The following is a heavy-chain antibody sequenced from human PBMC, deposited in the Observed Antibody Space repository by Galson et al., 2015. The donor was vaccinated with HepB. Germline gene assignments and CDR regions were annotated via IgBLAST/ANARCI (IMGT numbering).Heavy chain of an antibody. D-gene: IGHD2-21*01. CDR2: ISGSGGST. J-gene: IGHJ4*02. Sequence: SLRLSCAASGFTFSSYAMSWVRQAPGKGLEWVSAISGSGGSTYYADSVKGRFTISRDNSKNTLYLQMNSLRAEDTAVYYCAKDPERIHIVVVIAIRGFDYWGQGTLVTVSS. CDR3: AKDPERIHIVVVIAIRGFDY. CDR1: GFTFSSYA. V-gene: IGHV3-23*01.